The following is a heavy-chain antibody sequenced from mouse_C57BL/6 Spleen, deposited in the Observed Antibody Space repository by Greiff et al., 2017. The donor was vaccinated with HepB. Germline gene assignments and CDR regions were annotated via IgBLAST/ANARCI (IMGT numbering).Heavy chain of an antibody. CDR1: GYTFTDYN. CDR3: ARGRLLPYWYFDV. D-gene: IGHD2-3*01. Sequence: EVQLQQSGPELVKPGASVKIPCKASGYTFTDYNMDWVKQSHGKSLEWIGDINPNNGGTIYNQKFKGKATLTVDKSSSTAYMELRSLTSEDTAVYYCARGRLLPYWYFDVWGTGTTVTVSS. J-gene: IGHJ1*03. CDR2: INPNNGGT. V-gene: IGHV1-18*01.